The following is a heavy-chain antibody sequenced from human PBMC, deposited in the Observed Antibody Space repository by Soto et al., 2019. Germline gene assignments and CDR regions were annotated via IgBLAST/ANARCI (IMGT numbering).Heavy chain of an antibody. J-gene: IGHJ4*02. Sequence: QVQLVQSGAEVKKPGSSVKVSCKASGGTFSSYAISWVRQAPGQGLEWMGGIIPIFRTTKYAPKFQGRVMITADESTSTAFMELSSLRSEDTAVYYCASEVPGDYWGQGTLVTVSS. CDR2: IIPIFRTT. V-gene: IGHV1-69*01. CDR3: ASEVPGDY. CDR1: GGTFSSYA.